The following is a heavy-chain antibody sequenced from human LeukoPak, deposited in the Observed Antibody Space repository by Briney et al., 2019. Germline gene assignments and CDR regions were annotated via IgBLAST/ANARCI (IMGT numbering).Heavy chain of an antibody. J-gene: IGHJ5*02. CDR2: IYPGGSDT. D-gene: IGHD1-26*01. Sequence: PGESPKISCKGSGYSFTSYWIGWVRQMPRKGLEWMGIIYPGGSDTRYSPTFQGQVTISADKSISTAYLQWSSLKASDTAMYYCARRVTGSYWFDPWGQGTLVTVSS. V-gene: IGHV5-51*01. CDR3: ARRVTGSYWFDP. CDR1: GYSFTSYW.